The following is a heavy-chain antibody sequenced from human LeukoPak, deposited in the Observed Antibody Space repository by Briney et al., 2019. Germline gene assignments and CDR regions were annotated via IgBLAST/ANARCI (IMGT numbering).Heavy chain of an antibody. D-gene: IGHD6-19*01. Sequence: SETLSLTCIVSGGSISSYFWSWIRQPPGKGLEWIGYISNSGSTNYTPSLKSRVTISIDKSKNQFSLKLSSVTAADTAVYYCALISRGIAVPGTELWGQGTLVTVSS. V-gene: IGHV4-4*08. CDR3: ALISRGIAVPGTEL. J-gene: IGHJ4*02. CDR2: ISNSGST. CDR1: GGSISSYF.